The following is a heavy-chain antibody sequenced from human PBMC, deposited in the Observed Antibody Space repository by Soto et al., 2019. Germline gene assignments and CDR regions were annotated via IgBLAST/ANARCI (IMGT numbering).Heavy chain of an antibody. Sequence: PGESLKISCKASGYSFSSYWIGWVRQMPGKGLEWMGIIYPGDSDTRYSPSFQGQVTITADKSITTAFLQWSSLKASDTAIYYCARHLRATPLDSWGQGTLVTVSS. V-gene: IGHV5-51*01. CDR3: ARHLRATPLDS. J-gene: IGHJ4*02. D-gene: IGHD2-15*01. CDR1: GYSFSSYW. CDR2: IYPGDSDT.